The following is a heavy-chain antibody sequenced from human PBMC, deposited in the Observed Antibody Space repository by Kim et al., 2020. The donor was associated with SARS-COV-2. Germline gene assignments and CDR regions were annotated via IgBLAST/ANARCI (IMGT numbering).Heavy chain of an antibody. Sequence: SETLSLTCTVSGGSISSGDYYWSWIRQPPGKGLEWIGYIYYSGSTYYNPSLKSRVTISVDTSKNQFSLKLSSVTAADTAVYYCARDEYYGDAHAFDIWGQGTMVTVSS. CDR1: GGSISSGDYY. J-gene: IGHJ3*02. CDR3: ARDEYYGDAHAFDI. CDR2: IYYSGST. V-gene: IGHV4-30-4*01. D-gene: IGHD4-17*01.